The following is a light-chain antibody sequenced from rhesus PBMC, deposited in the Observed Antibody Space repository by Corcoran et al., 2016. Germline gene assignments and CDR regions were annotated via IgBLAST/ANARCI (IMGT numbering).Light chain of an antibody. J-gene: IGKJ4*01. CDR3: QHYYSTPLT. V-gene: IGKV1-33*02. CDR2: EAS. CDR1: QGITNV. Sequence: DIQMTQSPSSLSASVGDRVTITCRASQGITNVLAWYQQKPGETPKLLIYEASGLQSGIPSRFRGSGSGTDLTLTISSLQSEDFATYYWQHYYSTPLTFGGGTKVEIK.